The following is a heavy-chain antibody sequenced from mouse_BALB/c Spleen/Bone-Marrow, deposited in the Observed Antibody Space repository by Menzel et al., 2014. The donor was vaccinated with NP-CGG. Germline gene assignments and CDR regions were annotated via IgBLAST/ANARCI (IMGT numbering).Heavy chain of an antibody. J-gene: IGHJ3*01. V-gene: IGHV6-6*02. Sequence: EVKVVDSGGGLVQPGGSMKLSCVASGFTFSNYWMNWVRQSPEKGLDWVAEIRLKSNNYATHYAESVKGRFTISRDDSKNSVYLQMNNLRAEDTGIYYCTTGFAYWGQGTLVTVSA. CDR3: TTGFAY. CDR1: GFTFSNYW. CDR2: IRLKSNNYAT.